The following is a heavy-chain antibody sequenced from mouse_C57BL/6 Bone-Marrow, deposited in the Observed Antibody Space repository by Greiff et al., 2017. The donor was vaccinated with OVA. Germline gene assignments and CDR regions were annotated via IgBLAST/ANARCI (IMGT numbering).Heavy chain of an antibody. CDR3: ARKRWLLRGYDAMDY. J-gene: IGHJ4*01. CDR2: IWTGGGT. CDR1: GFSFTSYA. D-gene: IGHD2-3*01. V-gene: IGHV2-9-1*01. Sequence: QVQLKESGPGLVAPSQSLSITCTVSGFSFTSYAISWVRQPPGQGLEWLGVIWTGGGTNYKSALKSRLSISKDNSKSQVFLKMNSLQTDDTARYYCARKRWLLRGYDAMDYWGQGTSVTVSS.